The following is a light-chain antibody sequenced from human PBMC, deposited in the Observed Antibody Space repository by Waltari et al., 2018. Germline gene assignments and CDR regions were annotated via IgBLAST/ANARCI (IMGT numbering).Light chain of an antibody. CDR3: QQYNTYSGT. CDR1: QSISGY. J-gene: IGKJ1*01. V-gene: IGKV1-5*03. CDR2: KAS. Sequence: DIQMTQSPSTLSASVGDRVTITCRASQSISGYLAWYQQKPGKAPKLLLYKASSLESGVPSRFSGSGSGTTFTLTISSLQPDDFATYFCQQYNTYSGTFGQGTTVEVK.